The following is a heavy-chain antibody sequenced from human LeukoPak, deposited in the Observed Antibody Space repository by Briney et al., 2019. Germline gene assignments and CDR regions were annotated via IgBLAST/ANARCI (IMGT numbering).Heavy chain of an antibody. CDR1: GGSISSYY. D-gene: IGHD2-21*02. CDR2: IYTSGST. Sequence: SETLSLTCTVSGGSISSYYWSWIRQPAGKGLEWIGRIYTSGSTNYNPSLKSRVTMSVDTSKNQFSLKLSSVTAADTAVYYCARDEAYCGGDCYRGYFQHWARAPWSPSPQ. J-gene: IGHJ1*01. CDR3: ARDEAYCGGDCYRGYFQH. V-gene: IGHV4-4*07.